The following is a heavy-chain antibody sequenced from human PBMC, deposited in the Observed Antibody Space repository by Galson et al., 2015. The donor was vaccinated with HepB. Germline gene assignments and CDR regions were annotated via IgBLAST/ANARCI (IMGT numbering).Heavy chain of an antibody. CDR3: AREQHQLIRDLKD. D-gene: IGHD1-1*01. CDR1: GFTFSDNF. Sequence: SLRLSCAGSGFTFSDNFMTWIRQAPGKGLEWVSHISGRGSTIYYANSVRGRFTISMDNAKNSLYLQMNSLRPDDTAVYYCAREQHQLIRDLKDWGRGTLVTVSS. V-gene: IGHV3-11*01. CDR2: ISGRGSTI. J-gene: IGHJ4*02.